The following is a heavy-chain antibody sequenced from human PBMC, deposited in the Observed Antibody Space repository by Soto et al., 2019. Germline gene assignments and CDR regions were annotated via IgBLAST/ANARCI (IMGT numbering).Heavy chain of an antibody. J-gene: IGHJ4*02. D-gene: IGHD2-15*01. CDR2: IYWDDDK. CDR1: GFSLSTSGVG. V-gene: IGHV2-5*02. Sequence: QITLKESGPTLVKPTQTLTLTCTFSGFSLSTSGVGVGWIRQPPGKALEWLALIYWDDDKRYSPSLKSRLTITKDHXXNXVXXTMTNMDPVDTATYYCAHSWYCRGGSCYYTYYFDYWGQGTLVTVSS. CDR3: AHSWYCRGGSCYYTYYFDY.